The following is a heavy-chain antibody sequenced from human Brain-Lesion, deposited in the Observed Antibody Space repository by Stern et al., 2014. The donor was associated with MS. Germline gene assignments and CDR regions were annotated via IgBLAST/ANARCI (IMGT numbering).Heavy chain of an antibody. D-gene: IGHD2-2*01. Sequence: VQLVESGSGLVKPSQTLSLTCSVSGYSITSAAFSWTSIRQAPGKGLEXIGYMYSGGSPLYNPPLWSRINISGATSQTQASLSLNSVTAADTAVYYCARGRSRVHPPLDPWGQGTLVTVSS. V-gene: IGHV4-30-2*01. CDR1: GYSITSAAFS. CDR3: ARGRSRVHPPLDP. J-gene: IGHJ5*02. CDR2: MYSGGSP.